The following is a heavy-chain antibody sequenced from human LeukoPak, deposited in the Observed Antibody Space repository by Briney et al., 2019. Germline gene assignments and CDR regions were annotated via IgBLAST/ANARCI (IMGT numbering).Heavy chain of an antibody. V-gene: IGHV3-21*01. J-gene: IGHJ4*02. Sequence: GGSLRLSCAASGFTFSSYSMNWVRQAPGKGLEWVSSISSSSSYIYYADSVEGRFTISRDNAKNSLYLQMNSLRAEDTAVYYCARAVAGHFDYWGQGTLVTVSS. CDR3: ARAVAGHFDY. CDR1: GFTFSSYS. D-gene: IGHD6-19*01. CDR2: ISSSSSYI.